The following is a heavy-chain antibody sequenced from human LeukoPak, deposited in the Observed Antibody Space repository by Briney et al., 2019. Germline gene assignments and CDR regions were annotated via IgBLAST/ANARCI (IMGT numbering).Heavy chain of an antibody. CDR1: GGTFNNSA. Sequence: ASVKVSCKTSGGTFNNSAISWVRQAPRQGLEWLGGIMPLFGTAGYAQKFQGRVTITKDESTRTVYLELTRLTSDDTAVYYCARDVHGDYGSGWFDPWGQGTLVSVSS. CDR3: ARDVHGDYGSGWFDP. V-gene: IGHV1-69*05. J-gene: IGHJ5*02. D-gene: IGHD4-17*01. CDR2: IMPLFGTA.